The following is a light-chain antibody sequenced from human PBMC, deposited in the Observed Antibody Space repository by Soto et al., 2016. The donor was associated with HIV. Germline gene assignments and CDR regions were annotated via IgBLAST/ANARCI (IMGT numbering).Light chain of an antibody. CDR1: QSLLHSDGKTY. Sequence: DIVMTQTPLSLSVTPGQPASISCRSDQSLLHSDGKTYLSWYLQKTGQPPHLLIYEVSKRLSGVPNRFSGSGSGTDFTLEISRVEAEDIGVYYCMQALQTPLTFGQGTRLEIK. CDR3: MQALQTPLT. V-gene: IGKV2D-29*01. J-gene: IGKJ5*01. CDR2: EVS.